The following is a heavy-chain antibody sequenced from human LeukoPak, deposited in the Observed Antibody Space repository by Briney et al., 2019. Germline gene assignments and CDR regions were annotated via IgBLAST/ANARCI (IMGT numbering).Heavy chain of an antibody. CDR3: TSGSGTYYPFDY. Sequence: PSGTLSLTCAVSGGSISSSNWWSWVRQSPGKGLEWIGEIYHSGSTNYNPSLKSRVTISLDKSKSQFSLKLSSVTAADTAVYYCTSGSGTYYPFDYWGQGTLVTVSS. CDR1: GGSISSSNW. CDR2: IYHSGST. J-gene: IGHJ4*02. D-gene: IGHD1-26*01. V-gene: IGHV4-4*02.